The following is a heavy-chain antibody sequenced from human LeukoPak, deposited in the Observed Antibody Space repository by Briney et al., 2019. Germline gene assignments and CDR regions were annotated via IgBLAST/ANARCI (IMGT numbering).Heavy chain of an antibody. D-gene: IGHD3-22*01. CDR2: INHSGST. CDR1: GGSFSGYY. V-gene: IGHV4-34*01. J-gene: IGHJ4*02. Sequence: SETLSPTCAVYGGSFSGYYWSWIRQPPGKGLEWIGEINHSGSTNYNPSLKSRVTISVDTSKNQFSLKLSSVTAADTAVYYCARVRDSSDLDYWDQGTLVTVSS. CDR3: ARVRDSSDLDY.